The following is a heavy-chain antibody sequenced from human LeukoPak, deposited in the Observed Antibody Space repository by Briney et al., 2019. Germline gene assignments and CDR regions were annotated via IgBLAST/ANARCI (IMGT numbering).Heavy chain of an antibody. CDR3: ARDVIAAPLGY. CDR2: ISSSGSTI. J-gene: IGHJ4*02. V-gene: IGHV3-48*03. D-gene: IGHD6-6*01. CDR1: GFTFSSYE. Sequence: GGSLRLSCAASGFTFSSYEMNWVRQAPGKGLEWVSYISSSGSTIYYADSVKGRFTISRDNAKNSLYLQMNSLRAEDTAVYYCARDVIAAPLGYWGQGTLVTVSS.